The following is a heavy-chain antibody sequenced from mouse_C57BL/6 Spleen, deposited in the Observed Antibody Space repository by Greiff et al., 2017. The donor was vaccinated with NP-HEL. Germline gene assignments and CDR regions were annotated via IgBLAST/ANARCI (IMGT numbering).Heavy chain of an antibody. D-gene: IGHD1-1*01. J-gene: IGHJ3*01. CDR2: IYPGGGYT. V-gene: IGHV1-63*01. Sequence: QVQLKQSGAELVRPGTSVKMSCKASGYTFTNYWIGWAKQRPGHGLEWIGDIYPGGGYTNYNEKFKGKATLTADKSSSTAYMQFSSLTSEDSAIYYCASYYYGTPFAYWGQGTLVTVSA. CDR1: GYTFTNYW. CDR3: ASYYYGTPFAY.